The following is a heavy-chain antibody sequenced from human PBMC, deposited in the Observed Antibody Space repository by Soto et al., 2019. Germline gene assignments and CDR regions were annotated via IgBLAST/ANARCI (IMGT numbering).Heavy chain of an antibody. CDR3: ARGIKNIYAVDV. CDR1: GFSLSGYW. J-gene: IGHJ6*02. CDR2: INSDGSTT. Sequence: EVQLVESGGGLIQPGGSLRLSCVASGFSLSGYWMHWVRQAPGKGPVWVSRINSDGSTTNYADSVKGQFTLTRDNAESTVYLHMNSLRAEDTAVYYCARGIKNIYAVDVWGQGTTDTVSS. V-gene: IGHV3-74*01. D-gene: IGHD2-15*01.